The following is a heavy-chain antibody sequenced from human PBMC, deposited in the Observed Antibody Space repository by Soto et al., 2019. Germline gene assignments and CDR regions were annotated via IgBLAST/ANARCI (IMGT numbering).Heavy chain of an antibody. CDR2: ISHDGGNK. CDR3: AKVAYDFWSGSEYFDY. D-gene: IGHD3-3*01. Sequence: GGSLRLCCAASGFTFSNYGIHWVRQAPGKGLEWVAIISHDGGNKYYTDSVKGRFAIYRDNSKNTLYLEMNSLRAEDTAVYYCAKVAYDFWSGSEYFDYWGQGTLVTVSS. CDR1: GFTFSNYG. V-gene: IGHV3-30*18. J-gene: IGHJ4*02.